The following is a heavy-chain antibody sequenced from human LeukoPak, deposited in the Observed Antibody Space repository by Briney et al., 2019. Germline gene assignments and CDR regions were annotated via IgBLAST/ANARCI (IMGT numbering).Heavy chain of an antibody. CDR3: ARGSSGSYYKGE. Sequence: PSETLSLTCAVYGGSFSGYYWSWIRQPPGKGLEWIGEINHSGSTNYNPSLKSRVTISVDTSKNQFSLKLSSVTAADTAVYYCARGSSGSYYKGEWGQGTLVTVSS. V-gene: IGHV4-34*01. CDR2: INHSGST. D-gene: IGHD3-10*01. CDR1: GGSFSGYY. J-gene: IGHJ4*02.